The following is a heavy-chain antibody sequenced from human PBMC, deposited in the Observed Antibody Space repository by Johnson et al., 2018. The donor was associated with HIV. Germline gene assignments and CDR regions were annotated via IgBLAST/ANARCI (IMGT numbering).Heavy chain of an antibody. CDR2: INWNGGST. D-gene: IGHD5-18*01. J-gene: IGHJ3*02. Sequence: VQLVESGGGVVRPGGSLRLSCAASGFTFDDYGMSWVRQAPGKGLEWVSGINWNGGSTGYADSVKGRFPISRDNAKNSLYLQRNSRRAEDTSLYYCARAGYSYGLRAFYIWGQWTMVTVS. CDR1: GFTFDDYG. CDR3: ARAGYSYGLRAFYI. V-gene: IGHV3-20*04.